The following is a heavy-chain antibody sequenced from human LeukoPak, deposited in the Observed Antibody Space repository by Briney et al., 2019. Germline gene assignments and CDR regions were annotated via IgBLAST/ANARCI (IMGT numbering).Heavy chain of an antibody. Sequence: GGSLRLSCAASGFTFSSYVMHWVRQAPGKGLEWVSAISGSGGSTYYADSVKGRFTISRDNSKNTLYLQMNSLRAEDTAVYYCAKVHWGIHYGSGEFDYWGQGTLVTVSS. D-gene: IGHD3-10*01. J-gene: IGHJ4*02. CDR2: ISGSGGST. CDR1: GFTFSSYV. CDR3: AKVHWGIHYGSGEFDY. V-gene: IGHV3-23*01.